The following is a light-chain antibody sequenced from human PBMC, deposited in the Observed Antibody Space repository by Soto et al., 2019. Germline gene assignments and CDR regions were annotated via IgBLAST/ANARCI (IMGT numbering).Light chain of an antibody. CDR1: QSVSNK. CDR2: DAS. J-gene: IGKJ1*01. V-gene: IGKV3-15*01. Sequence: EIVMTQSPATLSASPGERATLSCRASQSVSNKLAWYQQKPGQAPRLLIYDASTRATGVPARFSGSGSGTEFTLTISSLQSEDFAVHYCQQYNNWTPWTFGQGTKVDIK. CDR3: QQYNNWTPWT.